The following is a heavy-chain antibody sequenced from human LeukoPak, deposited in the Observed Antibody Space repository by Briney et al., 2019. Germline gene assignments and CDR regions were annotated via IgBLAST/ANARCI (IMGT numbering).Heavy chain of an antibody. Sequence: GGSLRLSCAAPGFTFNNYAMSWVRQAPGKGLEWVSSISGSGATTYYADSVKGRFTISRDNSENTLYLQMNSLRAEDTAVYYCAKTRDYYDSSGYYVHWFDPWGQGTLVTVSS. V-gene: IGHV3-23*01. CDR2: ISGSGATT. CDR1: GFTFNNYA. J-gene: IGHJ5*02. D-gene: IGHD3-22*01. CDR3: AKTRDYYDSSGYYVHWFDP.